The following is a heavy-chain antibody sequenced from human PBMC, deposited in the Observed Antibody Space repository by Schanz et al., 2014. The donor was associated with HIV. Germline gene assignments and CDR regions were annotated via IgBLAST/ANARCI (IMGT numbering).Heavy chain of an antibody. J-gene: IGHJ6*02. V-gene: IGHV3-48*02. D-gene: IGHD3-3*01. Sequence: DVQLVESGGGLEQPGGSLRLSCAASGFMFSTYAMHWVRQAPGKGLEWVSKINSGSTIKNYADSVKGRFTISRDNAKNSLYLQMNSLREDDTAIYYCAREAYYFDFWNGQYYYYGLDVWGQGTTVTVSS. CDR2: INSGSTIK. CDR1: GFMFSTYA. CDR3: AREAYYFDFWNGQYYYYGLDV.